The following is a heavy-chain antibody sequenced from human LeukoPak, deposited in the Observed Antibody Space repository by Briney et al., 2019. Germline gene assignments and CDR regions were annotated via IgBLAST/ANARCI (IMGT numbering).Heavy chain of an antibody. D-gene: IGHD5-18*01. V-gene: IGHV3-23*01. CDR2: ITATGSRT. CDR3: AKDRGRYSYGPHDY. J-gene: IGHJ4*02. Sequence: PGGSLRLSCTASGLTFGSYTMSWVRQAPGKGLEWVSGITATGSRTYYADSVKGRFTISRDSSKNTLYLQLNSLRADDTAVYYCAKDRGRYSYGPHDYWGQGTLVTVSS. CDR1: GLTFGSYT.